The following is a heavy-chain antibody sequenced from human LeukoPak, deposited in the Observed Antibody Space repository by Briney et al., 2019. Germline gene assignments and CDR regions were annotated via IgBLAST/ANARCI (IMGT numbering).Heavy chain of an antibody. J-gene: IGHJ5*02. CDR2: IKDDGGEK. Sequence: GGSLRLSCAASGFTFSSYWMSWVRQAPGKGLEWVANIKDDGGEKYYVDSVRGRFTISRDNAKNSLYLQMNSLRADDTAVYYCARPYSSSWYGWFDPWGQGTLVTVSS. CDR1: GFTFSSYW. D-gene: IGHD6-13*01. CDR3: ARPYSSSWYGWFDP. V-gene: IGHV3-7*04.